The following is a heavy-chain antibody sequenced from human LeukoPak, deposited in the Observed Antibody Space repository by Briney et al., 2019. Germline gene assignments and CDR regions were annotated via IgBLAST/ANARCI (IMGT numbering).Heavy chain of an antibody. V-gene: IGHV4-39*01. J-gene: IGHJ4*02. CDR3: AGHSSGYFDY. CDR2: INHSGST. CDR1: GGSISSSSYY. Sequence: SETLSLTCTVSGGSISSSSYYWSWIRQPPGKGLEWIGEINHSGSTNYNPSLKSRVTTSVDTSKNQFSLKLSSVTAADTVVYYCAGHSSGYFDYWGQGTLVTVSS. D-gene: IGHD3-22*01.